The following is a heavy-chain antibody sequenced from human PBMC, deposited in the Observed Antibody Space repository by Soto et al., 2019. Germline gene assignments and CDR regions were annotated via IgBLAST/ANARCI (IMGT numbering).Heavy chain of an antibody. J-gene: IGHJ4*02. CDR2: ISAYNGNT. D-gene: IGHD2-15*01. CDR1: GYTFASFG. CDR3: ARGPGGPDGPGDY. Sequence: ASVKVSCKASGYTFASFGISWVRQAPGQGLEWMGWISAYNGNTNYAQNFQGRVTMTTDTSASTAYMELSSLRSEDTAVYYCARGPGGPDGPGDYWGQGTLVTVSS. V-gene: IGHV1-18*01.